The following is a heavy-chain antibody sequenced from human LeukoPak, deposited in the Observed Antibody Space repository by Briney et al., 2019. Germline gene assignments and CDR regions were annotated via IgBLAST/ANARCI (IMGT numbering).Heavy chain of an antibody. CDR3: ARDGDEGYFDY. V-gene: IGHV3-33*01. Sequence: QPGRSLRLSCAASGFTFSSYGMHWVRQAPGKGLEWVAVIWYDGSNKYYADSVKGRFTISRDNSKNTLYQQMNSLRAEDTAVYYCARDGDEGYFDYWGEGTLVTVSS. CDR2: IWYDGSNK. CDR1: GFTFSSYG. J-gene: IGHJ4*02.